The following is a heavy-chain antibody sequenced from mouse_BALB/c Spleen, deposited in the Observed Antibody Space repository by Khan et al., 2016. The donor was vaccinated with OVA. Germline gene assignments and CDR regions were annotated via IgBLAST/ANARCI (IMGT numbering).Heavy chain of an antibody. CDR2: INPSNGYT. J-gene: IGHJ3*01. CDR1: GYTFTTYT. Sequence: LEESGAELARPGASVKMSCKASGYTFTTYTMHWVQQRPGQGLEWIGYINPSNGYTNYNQKFKDKSTLTADKSSSTVYMQMSSLTSDYSAVYYCAREGAYYWSDCAFAYWGQGTLVTVSA. CDR3: AREGAYYWSDCAFAY. V-gene: IGHV1-4*01. D-gene: IGHD2-14*01.